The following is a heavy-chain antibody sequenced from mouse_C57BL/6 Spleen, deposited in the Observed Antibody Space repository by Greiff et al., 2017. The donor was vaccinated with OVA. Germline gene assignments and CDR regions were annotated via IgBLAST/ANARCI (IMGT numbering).Heavy chain of an antibody. CDR2: ISYDGSN. D-gene: IGHD2-4*01. J-gene: IGHJ2*01. CDR1: GYSITSGYY. V-gene: IGHV3-6*01. CDR3: ARDQAGYDYDGGFDY. Sequence: EVQLQESGPGLVKPSQSLSLTCSVTGYSITSGYYWTWIRQFPGNKLEWMGYISYDGSNNYNPSLKNRISITRDTSKNQFFLKLNSVTTEDTATYYCARDQAGYDYDGGFDYWGQGTTLTVSS.